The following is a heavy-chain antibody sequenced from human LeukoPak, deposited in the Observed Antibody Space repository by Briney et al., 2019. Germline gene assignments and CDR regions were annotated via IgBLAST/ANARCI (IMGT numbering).Heavy chain of an antibody. J-gene: IGHJ4*02. CDR1: GFTFSSYW. Sequence: GGSLRLSCAASGFTFSSYWMSWVRQAPGKGLEWVANIKQDGSEKYYVDSVKGRFTISRDNAKNSLYLQMNSLRAEDTAVYYCASSEMYDYVWGSYLRGYYFDYWGQGTLVTVSS. V-gene: IGHV3-7*01. D-gene: IGHD3-16*02. CDR3: ASSEMYDYVWGSYLRGYYFDY. CDR2: IKQDGSEK.